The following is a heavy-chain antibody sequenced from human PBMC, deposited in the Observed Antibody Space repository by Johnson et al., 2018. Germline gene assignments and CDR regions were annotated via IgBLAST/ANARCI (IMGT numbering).Heavy chain of an antibody. CDR2: IWYDGSNK. CDR1: GFTFSSYG. J-gene: IGHJ3*02. Sequence: VQLVETGGGVVQPGRSLRLSCAASGFTFSSYGMHWVRQAPGKGLEWVAVIWYDGSNKYYADSVKGRFTISRDNSKNTLYLQMNSLRAEDTAVYYCARDEVNDAFAIWGQGTMVTVSS. V-gene: IGHV3-33*01. CDR3: ARDEVNDAFAI.